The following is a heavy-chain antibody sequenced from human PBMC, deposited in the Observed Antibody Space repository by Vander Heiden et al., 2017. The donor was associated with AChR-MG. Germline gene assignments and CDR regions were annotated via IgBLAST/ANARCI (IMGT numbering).Heavy chain of an antibody. CDR3: ARGPADSSTMIVVDLVY. CDR1: GATFSSYA. CDR2: IIPIFGTA. V-gene: IGHV1-69*06. J-gene: IGHJ4*02. Sequence: QVQLVQSGAEVKKPGSSVEVSFMASGATFSSYAITWVRQAPGQGLEWMGGIIPIFGTANYAQKFQGRVTITADKSTSTAYMELSSLRSEDTAVYYCARGPADSSTMIVVDLVYWGQGTLVTVSS. D-gene: IGHD3-22*01.